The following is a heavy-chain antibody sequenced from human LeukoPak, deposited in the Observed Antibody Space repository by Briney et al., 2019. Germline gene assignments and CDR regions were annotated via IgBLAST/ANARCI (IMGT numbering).Heavy chain of an antibody. V-gene: IGHV3-23*01. Sequence: PGGSLRLXCAASGFTFSSYAMSWVRQAPGKGLEWVSAISGSGGSTYYADSVKGRFTISRDNSKNTLYLQMNSLRAEDTAVYYCAKGYGSGSYYNWFDPWGQGTLVTVSS. CDR2: ISGSGGST. CDR1: GFTFSSYA. D-gene: IGHD3-10*01. J-gene: IGHJ5*02. CDR3: AKGYGSGSYYNWFDP.